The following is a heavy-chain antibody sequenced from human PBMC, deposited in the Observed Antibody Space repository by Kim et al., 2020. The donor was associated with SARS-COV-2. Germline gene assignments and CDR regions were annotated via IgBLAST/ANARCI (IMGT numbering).Heavy chain of an antibody. CDR2: ISYDGSNK. CDR1: GFTFSSYA. V-gene: IGHV3-30-3*01. D-gene: IGHD3-3*01. J-gene: IGHJ6*01. CDR3: ARGGRITIFGAPRMDYY. Sequence: GGSLRLSCAASGFTFSSYAMHWVRQAPGKGLEWVAVISYDGSNKYYADSVKGRFTISRDNSKNTLYLQMNSLRAEDTAVYYCARGGRITIFGAPRMDYY.